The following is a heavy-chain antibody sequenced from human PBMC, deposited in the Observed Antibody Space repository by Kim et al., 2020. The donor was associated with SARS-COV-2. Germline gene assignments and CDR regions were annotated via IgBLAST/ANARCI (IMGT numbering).Heavy chain of an antibody. CDR2: IYHSGST. Sequence: SETLSLTCTVSGGSMSSFIWWSWVRQPPGQGLEWIGGIYHSGSTSYNPSLKSRVTMSLDKSKNQFSLRLTSVTAAETAVYSCARVDARSLIFHLWGQGTL. CDR3: ARVDARSLIFHL. V-gene: IGHV4-4*02. D-gene: IGHD2-2*01. CDR1: GGSMSSFIW. J-gene: IGHJ5*02.